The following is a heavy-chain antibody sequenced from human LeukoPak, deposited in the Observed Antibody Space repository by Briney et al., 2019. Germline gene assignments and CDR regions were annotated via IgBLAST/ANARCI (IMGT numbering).Heavy chain of an antibody. Sequence: ASVKVSCKASGYTFTSYYMHWVRQAPGQGLVWMGIINPSGGSTSYAQKLQGRVTMTTDTSTSTAYMELRSLRSDDTAVYYCARVSYGSGSYGMDVWGQGTTVTVSS. D-gene: IGHD3-10*01. V-gene: IGHV1-46*01. CDR2: INPSGGST. J-gene: IGHJ6*02. CDR3: ARVSYGSGSYGMDV. CDR1: GYTFTSYY.